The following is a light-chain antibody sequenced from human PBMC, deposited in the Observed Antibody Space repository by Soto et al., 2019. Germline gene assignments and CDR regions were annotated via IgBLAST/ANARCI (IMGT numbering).Light chain of an antibody. CDR1: SDNIGSYNL. CDR3: CSFAGTGTQYV. J-gene: IGLJ1*01. CDR2: EGS. Sequence: QSVLTQPASVSGSLGQSITISCIGASDNIGSYNLVSWYQHKPGKAPKIIIFEGSKRPSGVSNRFSGSRSGNTASLTISGLXAEDEADYYCCSFAGTGTQYVFGTGTKVTVL. V-gene: IGLV2-23*01.